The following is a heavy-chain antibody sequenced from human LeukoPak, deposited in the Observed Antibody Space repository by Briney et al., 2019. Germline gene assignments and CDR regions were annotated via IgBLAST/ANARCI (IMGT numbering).Heavy chain of an antibody. J-gene: IGHJ4*02. CDR1: GGSISSYS. D-gene: IGHD4-17*01. V-gene: IGHV4-59*08. Sequence: SETLSLTCTVSGGSISSYSWSWIRQPPGKGLEWIGYIYYSGSTNYNPSLKSRVTISVDTSKNQFSLKLSSVTAADTAVYYCARRDYGDLLDYWGQGTLVTVSS. CDR3: ARRDYGDLLDY. CDR2: IYYSGST.